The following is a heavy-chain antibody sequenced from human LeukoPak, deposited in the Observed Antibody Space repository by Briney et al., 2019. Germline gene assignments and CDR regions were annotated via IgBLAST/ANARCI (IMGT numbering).Heavy chain of an antibody. Sequence: ASVKVSCKASGYTFTSYDINWVRQATGQGLEWMGWMNPNSGNTGYAQKFQGRVTMTRDTSISTAYMELSRLRSDDTAVYYCARVISGSYEFDYWGQGTLVTVSS. CDR2: MNPNSGNT. J-gene: IGHJ4*02. D-gene: IGHD1-26*01. CDR1: GYTFTSYD. V-gene: IGHV1-8*01. CDR3: ARVISGSYEFDY.